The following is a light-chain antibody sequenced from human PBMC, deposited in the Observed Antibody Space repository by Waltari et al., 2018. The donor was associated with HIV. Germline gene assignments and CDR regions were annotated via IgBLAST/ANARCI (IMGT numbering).Light chain of an antibody. Sequence: HSVLPQPSSTVGSLGQAITTCCAGSRSDLCGFRFVHWSHQHPVKVPPPLIYALPRRPPGVASRFAGCKSSNTASLTSSGLQPEDEGDYYCCSYTVENTCIFGPGTTVTVL. J-gene: IGLJ1*01. V-gene: IGLV2-14*01. CDR3: CSYTVENTCI. CDR1: RSDLCGFRF. CDR2: ALP.